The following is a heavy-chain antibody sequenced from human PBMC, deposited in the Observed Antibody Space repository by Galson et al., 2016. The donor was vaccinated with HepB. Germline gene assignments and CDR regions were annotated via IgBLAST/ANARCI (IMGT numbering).Heavy chain of an antibody. V-gene: IGHV5-10-1*01. D-gene: IGHD6-13*01. Sequence: QSGAEVKKPGESLRISCKGSGYSFTSYWISWVRQMPGKGLEWMARIDPSDSYTNYSPSFQGPVTISTDKSTSTAYLQWSSLKASDTAMYYCARGGNRVPAAIAAAGRDYWGQGTLVTVSS. CDR2: IDPSDSYT. J-gene: IGHJ4*02. CDR3: ARGGNRVPAAIAAAGRDY. CDR1: GYSFTSYW.